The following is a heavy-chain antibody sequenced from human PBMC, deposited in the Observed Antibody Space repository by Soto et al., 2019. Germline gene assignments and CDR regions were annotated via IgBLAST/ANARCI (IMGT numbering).Heavy chain of an antibody. V-gene: IGHV4-61*01. D-gene: IGHD3-3*01. CDR1: GGSVSSGSYY. CDR3: ATQSGDYDFWSGINWFDP. Sequence: NPSETLSLTCTVSGGSVSSGSYYWSWIRQPPGKGLEWIGYIYYSGSTNYNPSLKSRVTISVDTSKNQFSLKLSSVTAADTAVYYCATQSGDYDFWSGINWFDPWGQGTLVTVSS. J-gene: IGHJ5*02. CDR2: IYYSGST.